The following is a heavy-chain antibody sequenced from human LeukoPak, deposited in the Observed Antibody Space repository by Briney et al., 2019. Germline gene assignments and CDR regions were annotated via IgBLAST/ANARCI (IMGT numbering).Heavy chain of an antibody. CDR3: AKVRVPTFGGYSYGSPDVGNKNAFDI. CDR1: GGSFSGYY. Sequence: SETLSLTCAVYGGSFSGYYWSWIRQPPGKGLEWIGEITHSGSTNYNPSLKSRVTISVDTSKNQFSLKLSSVTAADTAVYFCAKVRVPTFGGYSYGSPDVGNKNAFDIWGQGTMVTVSS. J-gene: IGHJ3*02. V-gene: IGHV4-34*01. D-gene: IGHD5-18*01. CDR2: ITHSGST.